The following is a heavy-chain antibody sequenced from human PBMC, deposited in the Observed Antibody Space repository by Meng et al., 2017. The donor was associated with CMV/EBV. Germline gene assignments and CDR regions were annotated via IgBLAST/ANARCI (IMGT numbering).Heavy chain of an antibody. D-gene: IGHD3-9*01. V-gene: IGHV3-23*01. J-gene: IGHJ2*01. CDR2: IGGSGDNT. CDR1: GFCFHNYL. Sequence: AASGFCFHNYLMSWLRQAPGKGLDWVSAIGGSGDNTYYADSVKGRFTISRDNSENTLYLQIHSLRAEDTARYYCAKGLFDTYWYFDLWGRGTLVTVSS. CDR3: AKGLFDTYWYFDL.